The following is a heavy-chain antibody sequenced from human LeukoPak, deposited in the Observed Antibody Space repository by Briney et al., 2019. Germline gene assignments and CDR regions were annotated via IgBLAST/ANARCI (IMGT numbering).Heavy chain of an antibody. CDR3: ARATSSPLVRGVIIPPPFFDP. D-gene: IGHD3-10*01. CDR2: IYYSGST. Sequence: SQTPSLTCAVSGDSISSGPYYWTWIRQHPGKGLEWIGYIYYSGSTYYNPSLKSRVTISIDTSKNHFSLKLRSVTAADTAVYYCARATSSPLVRGVIIPPPFFDPWGQGTLVTVSS. J-gene: IGHJ5*02. CDR1: GDSISSGPYY. V-gene: IGHV4-31*11.